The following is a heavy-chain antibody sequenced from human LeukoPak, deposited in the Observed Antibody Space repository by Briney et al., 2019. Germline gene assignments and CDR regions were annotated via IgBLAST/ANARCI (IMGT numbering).Heavy chain of an antibody. CDR1: GYTFTSYY. D-gene: IGHD6-13*01. V-gene: IGHV1-46*01. J-gene: IGHJ4*02. Sequence: GASVKVSCKASGYTFTSYYMYWVRQAPGQGLEWMGIINPSGGSTNYAQKFQGRVTVTRDTSISTAYMELSRLRSDDTAVYSCARSRGLFSSWYADYWGQGTLVTVSS. CDR3: ARSRGLFSSWYADY. CDR2: INPSGGST.